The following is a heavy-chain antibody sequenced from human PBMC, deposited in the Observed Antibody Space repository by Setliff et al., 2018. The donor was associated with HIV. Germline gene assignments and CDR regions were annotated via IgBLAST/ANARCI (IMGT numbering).Heavy chain of an antibody. V-gene: IGHV4-39*01. Sequence: SETLSLTCTVSGASTSSSSYYWAWIRQPPGRGLEWIGCIYYSGSTYYNPSLKSRVTISADTSKNQFSLKLNSVTAADTAVYYCASLVLTSRSVDFCGRGALVTVS. CDR3: ASLVLTSRSVDF. J-gene: IGHJ4*02. CDR1: GASTSSSSYY. D-gene: IGHD1-26*01. CDR2: IYYSGST.